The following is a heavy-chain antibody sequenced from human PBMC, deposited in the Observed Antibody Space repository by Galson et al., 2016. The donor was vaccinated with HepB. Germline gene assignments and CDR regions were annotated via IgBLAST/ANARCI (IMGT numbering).Heavy chain of an antibody. CDR1: GFTLNTYA. J-gene: IGHJ5*01. Sequence: SLRLSCAASGFTLNTYAMSWVRQTPGKGLEWVATVSGTGNNAWYADSVKGRFTISRDNSKNTLSLQMSSLRADDTAVYFCARLGYRSTWFDYWGQGAPVTVSS. D-gene: IGHD6-13*01. CDR3: ARLGYRSTWFDY. V-gene: IGHV3-23*01. CDR2: VSGTGNNA.